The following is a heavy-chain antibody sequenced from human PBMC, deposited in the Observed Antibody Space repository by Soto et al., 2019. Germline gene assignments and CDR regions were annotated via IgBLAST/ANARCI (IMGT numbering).Heavy chain of an antibody. J-gene: IGHJ6*02. V-gene: IGHV4-30-4*01. CDR1: GGSISSGDYY. CDR3: ARDNILGILYGGMDV. D-gene: IGHD3-3*01. CDR2: IYYSGST. Sequence: TLSLTCTVSGGSISSGDYYWSWIRQPPGKGLEWIGYIYYSGSTYYNPSLTSRVTISVDTSKNQFSLKLSSVTAADTAVYYCARDNILGILYGGMDVWGQGTTVTVSS.